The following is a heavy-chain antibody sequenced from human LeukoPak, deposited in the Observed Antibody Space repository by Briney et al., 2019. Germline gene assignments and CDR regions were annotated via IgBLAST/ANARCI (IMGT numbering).Heavy chain of an antibody. CDR3: ASLVVVAATPEYFDS. CDR1: GFTVSSNY. CDR2: IYSGGGT. D-gene: IGHD2-15*01. Sequence: GGSLRLSCAASGFTVSSNYMSWVRQAPGKGLEWVSVIYSGGGTYYADSVRGRFTISRDNSKNTLYLQMNSLRAEDTAVYYCASLVVVAATPEYFDSWGQGTPVTVSS. V-gene: IGHV3-53*01. J-gene: IGHJ4*02.